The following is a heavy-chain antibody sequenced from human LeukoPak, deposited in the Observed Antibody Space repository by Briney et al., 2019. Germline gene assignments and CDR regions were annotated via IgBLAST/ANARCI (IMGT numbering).Heavy chain of an antibody. CDR3: ARGGSGSGYHYYYYYMDV. CDR1: GFTFNSYS. CDR2: ISSSGSYI. D-gene: IGHD3-22*01. Sequence: GSLRLSCAASGFTFNSYSMNWVRQAPGKGLEWVSSISSSGSYIYYADSVKGRFTISRDNANNTLYLQMNSLRVEDTAVYYCARGGSGSGYHYYYYYMDVWGKGTTVTISS. V-gene: IGHV3-21*06. J-gene: IGHJ6*03.